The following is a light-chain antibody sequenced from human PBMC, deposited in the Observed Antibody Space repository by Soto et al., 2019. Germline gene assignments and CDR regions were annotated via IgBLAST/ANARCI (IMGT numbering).Light chain of an antibody. CDR2: ESN. Sequence: QSVLTQPPSVSAALGQRVTISCSGSRSNIGNKYVSWYQQLPGSAPKLLIYESNKRPSGIPDRFSGSKSGTSATLDITGLQTGDEADYYCGTWDSSLNGGVFGGGTKLTVL. CDR3: GTWDSSLNGGV. J-gene: IGLJ2*01. CDR1: RSNIGNKY. V-gene: IGLV1-51*02.